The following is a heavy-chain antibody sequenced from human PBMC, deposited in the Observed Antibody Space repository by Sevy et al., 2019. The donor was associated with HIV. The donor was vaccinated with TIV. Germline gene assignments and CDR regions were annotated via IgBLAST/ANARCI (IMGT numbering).Heavy chain of an antibody. D-gene: IGHD6-19*01. CDR2: INPNSGGT. J-gene: IGHJ4*02. CDR1: GYTFSGYY. Sequence: ASVKVSCKASGYTFSGYYMHWVRQAPGQGLEWMGRINPNSGGTNYAQKFQGRVTMTRDTSISTAYMELSRLRSDDTAMYYCARERVAVAGTFDYWGQGTLVTVSS. V-gene: IGHV1-2*06. CDR3: ARERVAVAGTFDY.